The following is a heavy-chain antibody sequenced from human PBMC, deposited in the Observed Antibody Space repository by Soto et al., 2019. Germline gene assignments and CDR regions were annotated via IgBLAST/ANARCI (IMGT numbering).Heavy chain of an antibody. Sequence: GGSLRLSCAASRFTVSRKYMSWVRQAPGKGLEWVAVIHSGGNTYYTDSVKGRFTISRDNSKNTLYLQMNNVRAEDKAVYYCALFATDYYNGMDVWGQGTTVTVSS. CDR3: ALFATDYYNGMDV. V-gene: IGHV3-66*01. J-gene: IGHJ6*02. CDR2: IHSGGNT. CDR1: RFTVSRKY. D-gene: IGHD4-17*01.